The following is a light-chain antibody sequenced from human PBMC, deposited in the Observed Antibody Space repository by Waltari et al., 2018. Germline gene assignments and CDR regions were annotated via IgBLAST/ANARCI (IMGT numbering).Light chain of an antibody. CDR1: ISDIRGYNY. CDR2: EVS. Sequence: QSAPTQPASVSGSPGASITISCPGNISDIRGYNYLSWYQHHPGKAPQLILYEVSHRPSGVSNRFSGSKSGNTASLTISGLQAEDEADYYCSSYSNSWVFGGGTKLTVL. CDR3: SSYSNSWV. V-gene: IGLV2-14*01. J-gene: IGLJ3*02.